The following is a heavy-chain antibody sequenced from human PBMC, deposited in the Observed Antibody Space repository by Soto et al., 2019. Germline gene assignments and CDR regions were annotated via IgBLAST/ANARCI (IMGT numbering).Heavy chain of an antibody. CDR2: IIPIFGTA. J-gene: IGHJ4*02. CDR1: GGTFSCYS. Sequence: QVQLVQSGAEVKKPGSSVKVSCKASGGTFSCYSITWVRQAPGQGLEWMGEIIPIFGTANYAQKFQGRVTMTADESTSTAYMELSSLRSEDTAVYYCARDGGRHSGGIDYWGQGTLVTVSS. V-gene: IGHV1-69*01. CDR3: ARDGGRHSGGIDY. D-gene: IGHD1-26*01.